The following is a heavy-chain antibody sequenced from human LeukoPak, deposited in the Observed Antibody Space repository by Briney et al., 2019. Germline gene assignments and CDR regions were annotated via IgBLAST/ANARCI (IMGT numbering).Heavy chain of an antibody. D-gene: IGHD3-10*01. V-gene: IGHV4-34*01. CDR1: SGSFCGYY. CDR2: INHSGRN. CDR3: ARDRGNNLYYPYYFDY. J-gene: IGHJ4*02. Sequence: PSETLSLTCAVYSGSFCGYYWSWIRQPPGKGRGWIGEINHSGRNNYNPSLKSRVTISVDTSKNQFSLKLSSVTAADTAVYYRARDRGNNLYYPYYFDYWGQGTLDTVSS.